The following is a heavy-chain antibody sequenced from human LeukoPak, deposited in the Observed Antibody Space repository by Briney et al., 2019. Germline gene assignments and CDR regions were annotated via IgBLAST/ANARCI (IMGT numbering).Heavy chain of an antibody. CDR3: AKLICSGGSCPLWFDP. CDR1: GYTFSSYA. J-gene: IGHJ5*02. D-gene: IGHD2-15*01. V-gene: IGHV3-23*01. Sequence: GGSLRLSCAASGYTFSSYAMSWVRQAPGKGLAWVSAISGSGGSTYYADSVKGRFTISRDNSKNTLYLQMNSLRAEDTAVYYCAKLICSGGSCPLWFDPWGQGTLVTVSS. CDR2: ISGSGGST.